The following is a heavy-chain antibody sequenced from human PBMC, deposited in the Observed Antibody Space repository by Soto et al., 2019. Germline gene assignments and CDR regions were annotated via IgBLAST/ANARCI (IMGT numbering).Heavy chain of an antibody. CDR2: ISYTGKT. D-gene: IGHD1-1*01. Sequence: QVQLQESGPGLVKPSQTLSLTCTVSGDSVNSGSHYWSWIRQPPGMGLEGSGYISYTGKTYYNPSLRSRVTMSLDTAKNQFSLDLTSVTAADTAVYYCARHIGGTTDDSWGQGTLVTVSS. J-gene: IGHJ4*02. CDR1: GDSVNSGSHY. V-gene: IGHV4-30-4*01. CDR3: ARHIGGTTDDS.